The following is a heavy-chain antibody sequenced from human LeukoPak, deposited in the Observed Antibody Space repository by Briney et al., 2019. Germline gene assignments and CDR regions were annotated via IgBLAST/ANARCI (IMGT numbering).Heavy chain of an antibody. V-gene: IGHV5-51*01. J-gene: IGHJ4*02. CDR1: GYSLTSYW. Sequence: GESLKISCKGSGYSLTSYWIGWVRQMPGKDLEWMGIFSPGDSDSRYSPSFQGQVTISADKSISTVYLQWSSLKASDTGMYYCARLASAWNFDYWGQGTPVTVSS. CDR3: ARLASAWNFDY. D-gene: IGHD6-19*01. CDR2: FSPGDSDS.